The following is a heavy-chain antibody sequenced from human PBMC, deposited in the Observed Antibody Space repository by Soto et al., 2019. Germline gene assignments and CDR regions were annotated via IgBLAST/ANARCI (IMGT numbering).Heavy chain of an antibody. CDR1: GFTFSSYA. V-gene: IGHV3-30-3*01. Sequence: GSLRLACAAPGFTFSSYAMHFVRQGPGKGLEWVPVISYDGSNKYYADSVKGRFTISRDNSKNTLYLQMNSLRAEDTAVYYCARAQDYYDSSGSDYWGQGTLVTVSS. CDR3: ARAQDYYDSSGSDY. J-gene: IGHJ4*02. D-gene: IGHD3-22*01. CDR2: ISYDGSNK.